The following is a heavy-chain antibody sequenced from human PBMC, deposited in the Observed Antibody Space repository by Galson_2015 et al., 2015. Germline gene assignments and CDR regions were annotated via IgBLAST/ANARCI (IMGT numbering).Heavy chain of an antibody. CDR3: ARDANRGGEFDY. J-gene: IGHJ4*02. CDR2: IRYDGSQT. D-gene: IGHD1-14*01. V-gene: IGHV3-7*03. Sequence: LRLSCAASGFIFRNYWMVWVRQTPETGLEWVAKIRYDGSQTFYVDSVKGRFTISGDNAENSLYLQMNSLGADDTAVYYCARDANRGGEFDYWGQGALVTVSS. CDR1: GFIFRNYW.